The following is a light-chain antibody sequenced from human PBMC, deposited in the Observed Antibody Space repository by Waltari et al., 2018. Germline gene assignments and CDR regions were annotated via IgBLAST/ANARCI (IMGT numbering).Light chain of an antibody. Sequence: QSVLTQPPSASGTPGQRVTISCSGSSSNIGGHSVNWYQQFPGTAPKLLIFTNNQRPSGVPDRFSGSKSDTSASLAIRGLQSDDEAEYYCAAWDDSLNGVMFGGGTKLTVL. CDR1: SSNIGGHS. CDR2: TNN. CDR3: AAWDDSLNGVM. J-gene: IGLJ3*02. V-gene: IGLV1-44*01.